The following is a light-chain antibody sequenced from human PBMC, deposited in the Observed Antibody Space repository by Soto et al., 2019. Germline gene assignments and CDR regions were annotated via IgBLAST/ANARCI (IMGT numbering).Light chain of an antibody. Sequence: QITHSPSTLSATVGDRVTITCRASQSISTWLAWYQQKPGTAPNLLIYKASTLQSGVPSRFSGSGSGTEFTLTISSLQPDDSATYYCQQYNDNWTFGQGTKVDIK. V-gene: IGKV1-5*03. CDR1: QSISTW. J-gene: IGKJ1*01. CDR3: QQYNDNWT. CDR2: KAS.